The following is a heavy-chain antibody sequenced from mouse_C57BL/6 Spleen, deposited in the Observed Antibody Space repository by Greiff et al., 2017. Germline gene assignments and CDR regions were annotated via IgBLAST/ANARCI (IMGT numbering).Heavy chain of an antibody. CDR3: ARGGSSYYYAMDY. CDR1: GYTFTSYW. Sequence: VQLQQPGAELVMPGASVKLSCKASGYTFTSYWMHWVKQRPGQGLEWIGEIDPSDSYTNYNQKFKGKSTLTVDKSSSTAYMQLSRLTSEDSAVYYCARGGSSYYYAMDYWGQGTSVTVSS. D-gene: IGHD1-1*01. CDR2: IDPSDSYT. J-gene: IGHJ4*01. V-gene: IGHV1-69*01.